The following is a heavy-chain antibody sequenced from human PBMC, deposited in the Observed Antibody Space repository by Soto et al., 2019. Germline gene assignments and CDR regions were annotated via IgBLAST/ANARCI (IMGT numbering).Heavy chain of an antibody. Sequence: TSETLSLTCAVYGGSFSGSYWSWIRQPPGKGLEWIGEINHSGSTNYNPSLKSRVTISVDTSKNQFSLKLSSVTAADTAVYYCARGRRRFLEWGNWFDPWGQGTLVTV. CDR1: GGSFSGSY. D-gene: IGHD3-3*01. J-gene: IGHJ5*02. CDR2: INHSGST. CDR3: ARGRRRFLEWGNWFDP. V-gene: IGHV4-34*01.